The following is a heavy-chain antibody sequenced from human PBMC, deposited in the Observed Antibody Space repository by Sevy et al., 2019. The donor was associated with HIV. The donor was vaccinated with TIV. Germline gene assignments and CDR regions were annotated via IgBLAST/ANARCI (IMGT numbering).Heavy chain of an antibody. CDR3: ATHAGIAAAGRVFDY. D-gene: IGHD6-13*01. CDR1: GFTFSDHY. CDR2: TRNKADGYTT. Sequence: GGSLRLSCVASGFTFSDHYMEWVRQAPGKGLQWVGRTRNKADGYTTEYAASVKGRFTISRDDSKNSLYVQRNSLKTEDTAVYYCATHAGIAAAGRVFDYWGQGTLVTVSS. V-gene: IGHV3-72*01. J-gene: IGHJ4*02.